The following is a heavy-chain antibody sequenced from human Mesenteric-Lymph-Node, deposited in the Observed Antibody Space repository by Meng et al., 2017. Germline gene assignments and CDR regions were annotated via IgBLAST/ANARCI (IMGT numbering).Heavy chain of an antibody. V-gene: IGHV4-39*07. J-gene: IGHJ3*02. CDR3: AGDGVSGSYSNAFDI. CDR2: IYYSGTT. CDR1: GGSISNMIYY. Sequence: AGSLRLSCTVSGGSISNMIYYWGWIRQPPGKGLEWIGSIYYSGTTYYNPSLKSRVTISLNTSKNQFSLTLSALTAADTAAYYCAGDGVSGSYSNAFDIWGQGTMVTVSS. D-gene: IGHD3-10*01.